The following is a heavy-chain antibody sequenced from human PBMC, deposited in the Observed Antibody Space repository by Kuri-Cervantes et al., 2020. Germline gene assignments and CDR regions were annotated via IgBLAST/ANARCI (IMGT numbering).Heavy chain of an antibody. CDR3: ARRHSGTYYNGFDY. V-gene: IGHV4-38-2*01. J-gene: IGHJ4*02. CDR1: GYSISSGYY. Sequence: SETLSLTCAVSGYSISSGYYWGWIRQPPGKGLEWIGGIYHSGSTYYNPSLKSRVTMSVDTSKNQFSLKLSSVTAADTAVYYCARRHSGTYYNGFDYWGQGTLVTVSS. D-gene: IGHD3-10*01. CDR2: IYHSGST.